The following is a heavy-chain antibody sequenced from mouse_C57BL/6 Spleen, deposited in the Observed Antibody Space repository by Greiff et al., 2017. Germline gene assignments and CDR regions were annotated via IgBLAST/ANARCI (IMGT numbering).Heavy chain of an antibody. D-gene: IGHD1-1*01. CDR3: ARSGSNDSGYDFDY. V-gene: IGHV1-59*01. CDR1: GYTFTSYW. CDR2: IDPSDSYT. Sequence: QVQLQQPGAELVRPGTSVKLSCKASGYTFTSYWMHWVKQRPGQGLEWIGVIDPSDSYTNYNQKFKVKATLTVDTSSSTAYMQLSSLTSEDSAVYYCARSGSNDSGYDFDYWGQGTTLTVSS. J-gene: IGHJ2*01.